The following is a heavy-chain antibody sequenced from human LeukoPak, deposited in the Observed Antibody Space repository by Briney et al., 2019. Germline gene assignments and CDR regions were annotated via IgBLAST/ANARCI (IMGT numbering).Heavy chain of an antibody. J-gene: IGHJ3*02. D-gene: IGHD3-22*01. CDR1: TGSISSYY. Sequence: SETLSLTCTVSTGSISSYYCSWIRQPPGKGLEWIGYIYYSGSTNYNPSLKSRVTISVDTSKNQFSLKLSSVTAADTAVYYCAREQDSSGYYNDAFDIWGQGTMVTVSS. V-gene: IGHV4-59*01. CDR2: IYYSGST. CDR3: AREQDSSGYYNDAFDI.